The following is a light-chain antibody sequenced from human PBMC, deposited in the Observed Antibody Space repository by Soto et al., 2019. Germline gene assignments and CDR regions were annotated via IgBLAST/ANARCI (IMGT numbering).Light chain of an antibody. V-gene: IGKV3-20*01. Sequence: PATLSVSPGERATLSSRASQSVSSNLAWYQQKPGQAPRLLIYGASSRATGIPDRFSGSGSWTDFTLTISRLEPEDFAVYYCQQYGSSPQPFGQGTKVAIK. CDR3: QQYGSSPQP. J-gene: IGKJ1*01. CDR2: GAS. CDR1: QSVSSN.